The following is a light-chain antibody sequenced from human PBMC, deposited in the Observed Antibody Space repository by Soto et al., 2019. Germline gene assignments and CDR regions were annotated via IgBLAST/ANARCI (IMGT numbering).Light chain of an antibody. Sequence: DIQMTQSPSSLSASVGDRVTITCRASQSISSYLNWYQQKPGKAPNLLIYAASTLQSGVPSRFSGSGSGTDVTLTIRSLQPEDFATYYCQQSDPTPLTFGGGTKVEIK. CDR1: QSISSY. CDR3: QQSDPTPLT. J-gene: IGKJ4*01. CDR2: AAS. V-gene: IGKV1-39*01.